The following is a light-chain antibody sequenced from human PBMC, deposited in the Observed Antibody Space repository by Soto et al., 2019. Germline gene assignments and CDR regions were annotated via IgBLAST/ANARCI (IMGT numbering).Light chain of an antibody. Sequence: EIVMTQSPATLSVSPGQRATLSCRASQSISSNLAWYQQKPGQAPRLLIYGASTRATGIPARFGGSGSGTEFTLIISSLQSEDFAVYYCQQYNNWARTFGQGTKVEIK. CDR1: QSISSN. J-gene: IGKJ1*01. V-gene: IGKV3-15*01. CDR3: QQYNNWART. CDR2: GAS.